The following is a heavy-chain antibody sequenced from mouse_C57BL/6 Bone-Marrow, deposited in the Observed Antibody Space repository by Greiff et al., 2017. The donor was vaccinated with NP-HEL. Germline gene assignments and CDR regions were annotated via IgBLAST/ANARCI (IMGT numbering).Heavy chain of an antibody. CDR2: ILPSIGRT. CDR3: ARGGYLYWYFDV. V-gene: IGHV15-2*01. Sequence: VQLQQSGSELRSPGSSVKLSCKDFDSEVFPIAYMSWVRQKPGHGFEWIGGILPSIGRTIYGEKFEDKATLDADTLSNTAYLELNSLTSEDSAIYYCARGGYLYWYFDVWGTGTTVTVSS. D-gene: IGHD2-2*01. J-gene: IGHJ1*03. CDR1: DSEVFPIAY.